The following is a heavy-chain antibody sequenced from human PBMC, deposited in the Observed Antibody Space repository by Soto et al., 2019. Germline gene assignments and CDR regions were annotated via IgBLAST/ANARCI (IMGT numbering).Heavy chain of an antibody. CDR1: GYTFTSYG. D-gene: IGHD3-3*01. CDR3: ARACLITIFGVVILNWFDP. J-gene: IGHJ5*02. CDR2: ISAYNGNT. V-gene: IGHV1-18*01. Sequence: QVQLVQSGAEVKKPGASVKVSCKASGYTFTSYGISWVRQAPGQGLEWMGLISAYNGNTNYAQKLQGRVTMTTDTSTSTAYMELRSLRSDDTAVYYCARACLITIFGVVILNWFDPWGQGTLVTVSS.